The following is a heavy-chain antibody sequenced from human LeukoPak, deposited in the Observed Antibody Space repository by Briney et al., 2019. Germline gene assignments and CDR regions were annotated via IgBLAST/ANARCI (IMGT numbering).Heavy chain of an antibody. Sequence: SETLSLTCTVSGGSISSYYWSWIRQPPGKGLEWIGYIYYSGSTNYNPSLKSRVTISVDTSKNQFSLKLSSVTAADTAVYYCARGPNIVVVPAATLSRFAFDIWGQGTMDTVSS. CDR2: IYYSGST. CDR3: ARGPNIVVVPAATLSRFAFDI. J-gene: IGHJ3*02. CDR1: GGSISSYY. V-gene: IGHV4-59*01. D-gene: IGHD2-2*01.